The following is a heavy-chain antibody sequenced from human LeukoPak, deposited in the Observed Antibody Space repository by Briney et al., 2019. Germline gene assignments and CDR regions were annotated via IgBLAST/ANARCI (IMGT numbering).Heavy chain of an antibody. CDR3: ALIPFDYYYGMDV. Sequence: SETLSLTCAVYGGSVSTYYWNWIRQPPGKGLEWIGEINHSGSTNYSPSLKSRVTISVDTSKNQFSLRLNSATAADTAVYYCALIPFDYYYGMDVWGQGTTVTVSS. V-gene: IGHV4-34*01. J-gene: IGHJ6*02. CDR1: GGSVSTYY. CDR2: INHSGST.